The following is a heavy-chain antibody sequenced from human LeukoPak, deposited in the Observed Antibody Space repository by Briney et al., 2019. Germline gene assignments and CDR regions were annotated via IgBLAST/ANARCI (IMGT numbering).Heavy chain of an antibody. D-gene: IGHD3-22*01. CDR2: IYYSGST. CDR1: GGSIRSYY. V-gene: IGHV4-59*01. Sequence: SETLSLTCTVSGGSIRSYYWSWIRQPPGKGLEWIGYIYYSGSTNYNPSPKSRVTISVDTSKNQFSLKLSSVTAADTAVYYCARGLPRDSSAYYLYGPERYDYWGQGTLVTVSS. J-gene: IGHJ4*02. CDR3: ARGLPRDSSAYYLYGPERYDY.